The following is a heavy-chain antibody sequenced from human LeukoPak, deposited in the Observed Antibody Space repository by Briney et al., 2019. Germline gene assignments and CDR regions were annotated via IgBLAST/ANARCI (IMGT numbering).Heavy chain of an antibody. CDR3: ANRGNTVTTLDY. J-gene: IGHJ4*02. V-gene: IGHV3-23*01. Sequence: GGSLRLSCAASGFTFSSYAMSWVRQAPGKGLEWVTGISGSGGTTNYADSVKGRFTVSRDNSKNTLYLQMNGLTAEDTAVYYCANRGNTVTTLDYWGQGTLATVSS. CDR2: ISGSGGTT. CDR1: GFTFSSYA. D-gene: IGHD4-17*01.